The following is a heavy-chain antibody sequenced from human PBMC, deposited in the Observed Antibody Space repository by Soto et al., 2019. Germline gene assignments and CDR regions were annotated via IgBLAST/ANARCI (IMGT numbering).Heavy chain of an antibody. CDR2: TYHTGHT. D-gene: IGHD2-2*01. CDR3: ARDEYQLLSSVSWFDS. J-gene: IGHJ5*01. Sequence: PSETLSLTCTVSGGSISDDSYWSWIRQTPGKGLEWIGYTYHTGHTYYNPSLRSRVSISADKSKSQFSLKLISVTAADTAVYFCARDEYQLLSSVSWFDSWGQGTLVTVSS. V-gene: IGHV4-30-4*01. CDR1: GGSISDDSY.